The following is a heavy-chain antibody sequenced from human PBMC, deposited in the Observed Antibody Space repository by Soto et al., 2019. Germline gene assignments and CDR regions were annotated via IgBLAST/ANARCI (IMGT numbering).Heavy chain of an antibody. CDR3: ARDRTGYDSSGYYYV. J-gene: IGHJ4*02. D-gene: IGHD3-22*01. CDR1: GGSASGYH. Sequence: SETLSLTCNVSGGSASGYHWSWIRQPPGKGLEWIGYINNNGNTDYNPSLESRVTISVDTSKNQISLKLSSVTAADTAVYYCARDRTGYDSSGYYYVWGQGTLVTVSS. CDR2: INNNGNT. V-gene: IGHV4-4*08.